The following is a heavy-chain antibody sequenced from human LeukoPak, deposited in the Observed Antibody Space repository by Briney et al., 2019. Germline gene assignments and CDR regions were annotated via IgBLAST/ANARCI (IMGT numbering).Heavy chain of an antibody. J-gene: IGHJ4*02. CDR1: GVSISGHF. V-gene: IGHV4-59*11. Sequence: SETLSLTCTVSGVSISGHFWSWSRQPPGKGLEWIGNMYYGGSTNYNPSLQSRVTISVEMSKNQFSLKLSSVTAADTAVYYCMRSGANSGGNWGQGILVTVSS. CDR2: MYYGGST. CDR3: MRSGANSGGN. D-gene: IGHD4/OR15-4a*01.